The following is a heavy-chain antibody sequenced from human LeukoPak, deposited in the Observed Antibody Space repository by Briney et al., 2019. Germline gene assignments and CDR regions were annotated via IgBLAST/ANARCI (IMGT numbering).Heavy chain of an antibody. CDR3: ARDSGRSATYFNY. J-gene: IGHJ4*02. CDR2: ISYDAGKT. CDR1: GFSFSNFA. Sequence: GGSLRLSCAASGFSFSNFAMHWVRQAPGKGLEWVAGISYDAGKTYYADSERGRFTISRDTSKNTLYLQMNGLRAEDTAVYYCARDSGRSATYFNYWGQGTLVTVSS. D-gene: IGHD3-10*01. V-gene: IGHV3-30*04.